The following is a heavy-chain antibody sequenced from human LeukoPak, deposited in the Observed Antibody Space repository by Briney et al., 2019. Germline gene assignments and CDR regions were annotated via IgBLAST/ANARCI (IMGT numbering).Heavy chain of an antibody. V-gene: IGHV1-8*02. D-gene: IGHD3-22*01. CDR1: GYTFTSYG. CDR3: ARGYYYYDSSGYYYYYGMDV. CDR2: MNPNSGNT. J-gene: IGHJ6*02. Sequence: ASVKVSCKASGYTFTSYGINWVRQAPGQGLEWMGWMNPNSGNTGYAQKFQGRVTMTRNTSINTAYMELSSLRSEDTAVYYCARGYYYYDSSGYYYYYGMDVWGQGTTVTVSS.